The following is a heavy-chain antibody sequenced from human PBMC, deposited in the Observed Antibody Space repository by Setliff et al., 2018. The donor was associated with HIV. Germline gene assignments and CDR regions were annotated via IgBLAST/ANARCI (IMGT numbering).Heavy chain of an antibody. Sequence: GASVKVSCKASGDIFTSYGISWVRQAPGQGLEWMGWISAYNGNTNYAQKLQGRVTMTTDTSTSTAYMELRSLRSDDTAVYYCASPRLDWSFSHFDYWGQGTPVTVSS. V-gene: IGHV1-18*01. D-gene: IGHD3-9*01. J-gene: IGHJ4*02. CDR2: ISAYNGNT. CDR3: ASPRLDWSFSHFDY. CDR1: GDIFTSYG.